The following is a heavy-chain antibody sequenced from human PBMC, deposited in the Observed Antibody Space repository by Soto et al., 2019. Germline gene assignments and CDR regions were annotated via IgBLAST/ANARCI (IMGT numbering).Heavy chain of an antibody. CDR3: ARYRAAPPGAYYYGMDV. V-gene: IGHV4-59*01. CDR1: GGSISSYY. Sequence: SETLSLTCTVSGGSISSYYWSWIRQPPGKGLEWIGYIYYSGSTNYNPSLKSRVTISVDTSKNQFSLRLSSVTAADTAVYYCARYRAAPPGAYYYGMDVWGQGTTVTVSS. D-gene: IGHD6-6*01. CDR2: IYYSGST. J-gene: IGHJ6*02.